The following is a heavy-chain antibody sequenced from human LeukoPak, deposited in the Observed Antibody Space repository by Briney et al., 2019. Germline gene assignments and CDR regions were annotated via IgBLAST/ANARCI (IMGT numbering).Heavy chain of an antibody. CDR2: INSDGSST. CDR3: ARGCTQLWPYDY. D-gene: IGHD5-18*01. CDR1: GFTFSSYW. Sequence: WGTLRLPCAASGFTFSSYWMHCVRQAPGKELVWVSRINSDGSSTSYADSVKGRFTVSRDNAKNPLYLQMNCLRAEDTAVYYCARGCTQLWPYDYWGQGTLVTVSS. J-gene: IGHJ4*02. V-gene: IGHV3-74*01.